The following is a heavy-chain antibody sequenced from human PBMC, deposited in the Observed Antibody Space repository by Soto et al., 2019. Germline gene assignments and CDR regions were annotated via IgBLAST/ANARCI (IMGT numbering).Heavy chain of an antibody. J-gene: IGHJ6*02. D-gene: IGHD3-16*01. CDR1: GFIFSDYA. Sequence: QVQLVDSGGGVVQPERSLRLSCRASGFIFSDYAIHWVRHAPGMGLEWVAVLIDDGYCHYYADSVKGRFTISSDRYTNAVYMNMGSLRVDDTAVSYCAREWGRSDYYGMAVWGQGTTGSVSS. CDR2: LIDDGYCH. CDR3: AREWGRSDYYGMAV. V-gene: IGHV3-30-3*01.